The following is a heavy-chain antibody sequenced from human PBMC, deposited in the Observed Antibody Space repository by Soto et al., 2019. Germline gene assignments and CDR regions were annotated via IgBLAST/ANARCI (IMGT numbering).Heavy chain of an antibody. CDR3: ASSPAFSSSWYGIPPDPSDGMDA. V-gene: IGHV1-46*04. CDR1: GYTFTSFY. D-gene: IGHD6-13*01. Sequence: QMQLVQSGAEVKRPGASVRVSCKSSGYTFTSFYIHWVRQAPGQGLERMGIINPSGGITNFAQRLQGRVTMTSDMSTNTHYMELSSLKSEDTAVYYCASSPAFSSSWYGIPPDPSDGMDAWCQGTTVTVS. J-gene: IGHJ6*02. CDR2: INPSGGIT.